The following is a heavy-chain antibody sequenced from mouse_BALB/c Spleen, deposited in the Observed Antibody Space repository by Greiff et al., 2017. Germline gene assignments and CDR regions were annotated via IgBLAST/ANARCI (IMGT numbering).Heavy chain of an antibody. V-gene: IGHV14-3*02. CDR2: IDPANGNT. Sequence: VQLQQSGAELVKPGASVKLSCTASGFNIKDTYMHWVKQRPEQGLEWIGRIDPANGNTKYDPKFQGKATITADTSSNTAYLQLSSLTSEDTAVYYCALIYYDYDVFAYWGQGTLVTVSA. D-gene: IGHD2-4*01. J-gene: IGHJ3*01. CDR3: ALIYYDYDVFAY. CDR1: GFNIKDTY.